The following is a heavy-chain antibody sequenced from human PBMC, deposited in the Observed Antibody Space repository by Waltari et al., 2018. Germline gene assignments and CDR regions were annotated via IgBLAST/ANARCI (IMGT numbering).Heavy chain of an antibody. D-gene: IGHD6-13*01. J-gene: IGHJ4*02. V-gene: IGHV1-69*04. CDR1: GGPLSSFG. CDR3: ARDRGVAAAASYYFDS. Sequence: QVQLVQSGADVKEPGSSVKVSCKTSGGPLSSFGFSWVRQAPGQGLEWMGRNTPILGTTNSAQSFQGRVTITADKSTSTVYMELRSLKFEDTAVYYCARDRGVAAAASYYFDSWGQGTLVTVSS. CDR2: NTPILGTT.